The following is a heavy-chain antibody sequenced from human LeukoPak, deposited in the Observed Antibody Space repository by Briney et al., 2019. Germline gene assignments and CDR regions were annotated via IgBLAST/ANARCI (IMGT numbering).Heavy chain of an antibody. V-gene: IGHV1-69*13. J-gene: IGHJ6*02. CDR3: ARDGGGSYFDSGENYYYYYGMDV. CDR1: GGTFSSYA. CDR2: IIPILGTA. Sequence: ASVKVSCKASGGTFSSYAISWVRQAPGQGLEWMGGIIPILGTANYAQKFQGRVTITADESTSTAYMELNSLRSEDTAVYYCARDGGGSYFDSGENYYYYYGMDVWGQGTTVTVSS. D-gene: IGHD1-26*01.